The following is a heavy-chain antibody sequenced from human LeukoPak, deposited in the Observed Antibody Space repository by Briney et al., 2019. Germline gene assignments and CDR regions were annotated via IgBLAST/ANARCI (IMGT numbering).Heavy chain of an antibody. CDR3: ARVGSTSRAPNS. J-gene: IGHJ4*02. CDR1: RFTSCNAW. V-gene: IGHV3-7*01. Sequence: GGSLRLSSAPGRFTSCNAWLSWVPAAPGEGVEWGDNIKPEESEKYDKDSLNGRIDISRDNVKNSLYLQMNSLIADDTAIYDWARVGSTSRAPNSCGQGTLVNVSS. D-gene: IGHD2-2*01. CDR2: IKPEESEK.